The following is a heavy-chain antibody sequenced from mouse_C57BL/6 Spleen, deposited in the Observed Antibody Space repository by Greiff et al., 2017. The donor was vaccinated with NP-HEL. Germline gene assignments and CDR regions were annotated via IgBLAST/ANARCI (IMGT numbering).Heavy chain of an antibody. J-gene: IGHJ4*01. V-gene: IGHV5-6*01. CDR1: GFTFSSYG. CDR3: ARQAGEDY. CDR2: ISSGGSYT. Sequence: EVKLVESGGDLVKPGGSLKLSCAASGFTFSSYGMSWVRQTPDKRLEWVANISSGGSYTYYPDSVKGRFTISRDNAKNTLYLQMSSLKSEDTAMYYCARQAGEDYWGQGTSVTVSS.